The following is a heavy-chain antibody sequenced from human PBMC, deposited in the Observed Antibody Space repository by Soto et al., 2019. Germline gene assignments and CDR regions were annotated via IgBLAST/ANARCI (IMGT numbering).Heavy chain of an antibody. V-gene: IGHV4-39*01. CDR3: AGQTFTIAAASYGRSNWFDP. CDR2: IYFTGNT. Sequence: SETLSLTCSASGGSITSSSHFWGWVRQPPGKGLEWIGTIYFTGNTYYTPSLKSRLTMSIDTSKNEFSLRLNSVTAADSAVYYCAGQTFTIAAASYGRSNWFDPWGPGTLVTVSS. CDR1: GGSITSSSHF. D-gene: IGHD6-25*01. J-gene: IGHJ5*02.